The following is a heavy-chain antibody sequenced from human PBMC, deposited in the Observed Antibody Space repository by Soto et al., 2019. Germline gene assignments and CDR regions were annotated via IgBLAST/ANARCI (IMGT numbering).Heavy chain of an antibody. CDR2: IFHDGTA. D-gene: IGHD3-16*01. CDR3: ASFFYDTRLNYVYFDF. CDR1: GVSLTSGNW. J-gene: IGHJ4*02. Sequence: PSETLSLTCAVSGVSLTSGNWWTWVRQSPQRGLEYIGEIFHDGTANYYPSFERRVAMSVDTSRNQFSLKLTSVTAADTAVYFCASFFYDTRLNYVYFDFWGPGTLVTCSS. V-gene: IGHV4-4*02.